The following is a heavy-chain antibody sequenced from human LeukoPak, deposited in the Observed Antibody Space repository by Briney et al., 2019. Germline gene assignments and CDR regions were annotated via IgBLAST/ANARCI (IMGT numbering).Heavy chain of an antibody. CDR1: GFTFIRYG. J-gene: IGHJ4*02. Sequence: GGSLRLSCAASGFTFIRYGMHWVRQAPGKGLEWVAVISYDDGSNKYYADSVKGRFTISRDNSKNTLYLQMNSLRAEDTAVYYCAKAVDIVVVVAAVDYWGQGTLVTVSS. CDR3: AKAVDIVVVVAAVDY. V-gene: IGHV3-30*18. D-gene: IGHD2-15*01. CDR2: ISYDDGSNK.